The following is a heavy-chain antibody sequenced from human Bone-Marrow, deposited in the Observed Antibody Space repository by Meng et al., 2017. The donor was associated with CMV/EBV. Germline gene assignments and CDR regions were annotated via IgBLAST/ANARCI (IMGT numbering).Heavy chain of an antibody. V-gene: IGHV1-18*01. D-gene: IGHD4-23*01. CDR1: GYTFTSYG. J-gene: IGHJ4*02. CDR3: AGGGWEGYGGNPFGY. CDR2: ISAFNGNT. Sequence: ASVKVSCKASGYTFTSYGISWVRQAPGQGLEWVGWISAFNGNTNYAQKFQGRVTMTADTSTSTAYMELRSLRSDDTAVYYCAGGGWEGYGGNPFGYWGQGTLVTVSS.